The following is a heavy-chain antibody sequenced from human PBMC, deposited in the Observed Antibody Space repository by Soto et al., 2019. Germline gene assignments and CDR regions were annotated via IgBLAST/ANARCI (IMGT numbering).Heavy chain of an antibody. CDR2: INHSGST. V-gene: IGHV4-34*01. Sequence: QVQLQQWGAGLLKPSETLSLTCAVYGGSFSGYYWSWIRQPPGKGLEWIGEINHSGSTNYNPSLKSRVTISVDTSKNQFSLKLSSVTAADTAVYSCARGRMYYDFWSGYRGYYGMDVWGQGTTVTVSS. CDR1: GGSFSGYY. CDR3: ARGRMYYDFWSGYRGYYGMDV. J-gene: IGHJ6*02. D-gene: IGHD3-3*01.